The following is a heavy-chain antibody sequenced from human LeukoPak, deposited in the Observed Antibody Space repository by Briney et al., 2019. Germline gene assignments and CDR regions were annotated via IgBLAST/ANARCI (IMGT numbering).Heavy chain of an antibody. CDR2: VYYTGST. J-gene: IGHJ4*02. V-gene: IGHV4-59*01. D-gene: IGHD2-15*01. CDR1: GGSISNYY. CDR3: ARVSLALGYCSGGSCPIDY. Sequence: PSETLSLTCTVSGGSISNYYWTWSRQPPGKGLEWIGYVYYTGSTNYNPSLKSRVTISVDTSKNQFSLKLSSVTAADTAVYYCARVSLALGYCSGGSCPIDYWGQGTLVTVSS.